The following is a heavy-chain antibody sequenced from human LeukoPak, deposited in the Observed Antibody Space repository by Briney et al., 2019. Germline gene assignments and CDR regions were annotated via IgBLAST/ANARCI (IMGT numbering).Heavy chain of an antibody. D-gene: IGHD4-23*01. CDR3: ARGPSGNSRFDY. J-gene: IGHJ4*02. Sequence: ASETLSLTCTVSGGSISSYYWSWIRQPPGKGLEWIGYIYYSGSTNYNPSLKSRVTISVDTSKNQFSLKLSSVTAADTAVYYCARGPSGNSRFDYWGQGTLVTVSS. CDR1: GGSISSYY. CDR2: IYYSGST. V-gene: IGHV4-59*01.